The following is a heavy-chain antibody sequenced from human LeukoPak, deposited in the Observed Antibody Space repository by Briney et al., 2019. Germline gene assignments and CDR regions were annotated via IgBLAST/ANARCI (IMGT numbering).Heavy chain of an antibody. CDR3: TRATAGFDY. V-gene: IGHV3-21*01. CDR1: GFTFSSYS. Sequence: GGSLRLSCTASGFTFSSYSLNWVRQAPGKGLEWVSSVSTGSNYIYYADSVKGRFTISRDNDKNSLYLQMNNLRAGDTAVYNCTRATAGFDYWGQGTLVTVSS. J-gene: IGHJ4*02. CDR2: VSTGSNYI.